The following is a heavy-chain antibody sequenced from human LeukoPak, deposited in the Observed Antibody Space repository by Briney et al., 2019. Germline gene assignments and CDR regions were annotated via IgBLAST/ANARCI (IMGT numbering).Heavy chain of an antibody. Sequence: GGSLRLSCAASEFTFSAYWVHWVRQAPGKGLVWVSLINPDASTTVYADSVKGRFTISRDNAKNTLYLQMNSLRAEDTAVYYCAMSLYSGAYVTWGQGTLVTVSS. CDR3: AMSLYSGAYVT. D-gene: IGHD1-26*01. CDR2: INPDASTT. J-gene: IGHJ5*02. V-gene: IGHV3-74*01. CDR1: EFTFSAYW.